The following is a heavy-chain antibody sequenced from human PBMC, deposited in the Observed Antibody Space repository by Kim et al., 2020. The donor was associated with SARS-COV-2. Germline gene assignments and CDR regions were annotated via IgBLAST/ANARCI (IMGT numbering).Heavy chain of an antibody. V-gene: IGHV3-23*01. D-gene: IGHD5-18*01. Sequence: GRFTISRDNSKNTLYLQMNSLRAEDTAVYYCAKDTESWGYSYGSKGAFDIWGQGTMVTVSS. CDR3: AKDTESWGYSYGSKGAFDI. J-gene: IGHJ3*02.